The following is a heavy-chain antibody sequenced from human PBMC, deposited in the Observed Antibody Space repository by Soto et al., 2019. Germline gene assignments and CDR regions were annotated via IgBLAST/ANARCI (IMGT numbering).Heavy chain of an antibody. D-gene: IGHD3-22*01. Sequence: ASVKVSCKASGYTFTGYYMHWVRQAPGQGLEWMGWINPNSGGTNYAQKFQGWVTMTRDTSISTAYMELSRLRSDDTAVYYCARVGYYYDSSGYYFDHWGQGTLVTVSS. CDR1: GYTFTGYY. J-gene: IGHJ4*02. V-gene: IGHV1-2*04. CDR2: INPNSGGT. CDR3: ARVGYYYDSSGYYFDH.